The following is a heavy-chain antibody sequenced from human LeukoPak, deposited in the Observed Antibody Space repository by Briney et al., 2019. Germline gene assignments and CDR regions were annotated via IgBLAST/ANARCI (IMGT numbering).Heavy chain of an antibody. CDR2: MNANSGDT. CDR1: GYTFTTYV. V-gene: IGHV1-8*01. Sequence: GASVKVSCKGSGYTFTTYVINGVRQATGQGREWVGGMNANSGDTDYAQKFQGRVTMTRSTSKSTAYMELSSLRSEDTAVYYCARGGMVLTASQFDYWGQGTLVTASS. CDR3: ARGGMVLTASQFDY. D-gene: IGHD4/OR15-4a*01. J-gene: IGHJ4*02.